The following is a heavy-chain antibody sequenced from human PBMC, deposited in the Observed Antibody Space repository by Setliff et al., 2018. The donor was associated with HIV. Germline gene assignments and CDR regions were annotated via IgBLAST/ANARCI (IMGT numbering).Heavy chain of an antibody. D-gene: IGHD6-19*01. J-gene: IGHJ4*02. V-gene: IGHV4-39*01. CDR3: ARRRGQKATGWYYFDF. CDR1: GGPITSNTYF. CDR2: IYHSGNT. Sequence: PSETLSLTCSVSGGPITSNTYFWDWIRQAPGKGLEWIGSIYHSGNTYYNPSLKSRVSISVDTSKRQFSLKLTSVTAGDSALYYCARRRGQKATGWYYFDFRGQGALVTVSS.